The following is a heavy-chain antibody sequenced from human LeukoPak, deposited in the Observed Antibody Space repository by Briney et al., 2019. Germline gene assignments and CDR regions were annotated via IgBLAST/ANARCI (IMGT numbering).Heavy chain of an antibody. J-gene: IGHJ6*02. CDR3: ARVGLEGMDV. CDR1: GFTFSSNW. D-gene: IGHD1-1*01. CDR2: IKGDGSST. V-gene: IGHV3-74*01. Sequence: GGSLRLSCAASGFTFSSNWMHWVRHAPGKGLVWVSRIKGDGSSTIYADSVKGRFTISRDNAKNTLYLQMNSLRAEDTAVYYCARVGLEGMDVWGQGTTVTVSS.